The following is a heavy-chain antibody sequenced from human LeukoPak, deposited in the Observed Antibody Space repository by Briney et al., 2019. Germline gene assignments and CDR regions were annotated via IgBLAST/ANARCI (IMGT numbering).Heavy chain of an antibody. CDR2: ISSSSSYI. J-gene: IGHJ4*02. CDR3: ASSGGIRRFYNLPDYYFDY. CDR1: GFTFSSYS. V-gene: IGHV3-21*04. D-gene: IGHD3-10*01. Sequence: PGGSLRLSCAASGFTFSSYSMSWVRQAPGKGLEWVSSISSSSSYIYYADSVKGRFTISRDNSKNTLYLQMNSLRAEDTAVYYCASSGGIRRFYNLPDYYFDYWGQGTLVTVSS.